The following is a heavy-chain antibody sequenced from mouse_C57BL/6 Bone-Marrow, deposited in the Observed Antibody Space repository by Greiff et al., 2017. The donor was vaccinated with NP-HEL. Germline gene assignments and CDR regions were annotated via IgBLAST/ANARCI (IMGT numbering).Heavy chain of an antibody. Sequence: EVKLVESGGGLVKPGGSLKLSCAASGFTFSSYAMSWVRQTPEKRLEWVATISDGGSYTYYPDNVKGRFTISRDNAKNNLYLQMSHLKSEDTAMYYCARVITTVVALYYFDYWGQGTTLTVSS. V-gene: IGHV5-4*03. CDR2: ISDGGSYT. D-gene: IGHD1-1*01. CDR1: GFTFSSYA. CDR3: ARVITTVVALYYFDY. J-gene: IGHJ2*01.